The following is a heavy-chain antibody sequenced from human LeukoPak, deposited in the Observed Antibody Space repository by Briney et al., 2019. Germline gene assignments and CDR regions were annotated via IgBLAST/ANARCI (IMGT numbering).Heavy chain of an antibody. V-gene: IGHV4-34*01. CDR1: GGSFSGYY. CDR3: ARGVALYLFDY. Sequence: TSETLSLTCAVYGGSFSGYYWSWIRQPPGKGLEWIGEINHSGSTNYNPSLKSRVTISVDTSKNQFSLKLSSVTAADTPVYYCARGVALYLFDYWGQGTLVTVSS. J-gene: IGHJ4*02. D-gene: IGHD5-12*01. CDR2: INHSGST.